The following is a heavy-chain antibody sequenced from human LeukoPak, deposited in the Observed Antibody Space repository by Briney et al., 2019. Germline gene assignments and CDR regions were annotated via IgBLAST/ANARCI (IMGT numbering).Heavy chain of an antibody. D-gene: IGHD6-13*01. CDR2: ISRSGGST. CDR3: AKHIPADATAY. Sequence: GGSLRLSCAASGFTFSSYAMSWVRQAPGEGLEWVSGISRSGGSTYYADSVKGRFTSSRDNSKNTLYLHMNSLRAEDTAAYYCAKHIPADATAYWGQGTLVTVSS. CDR1: GFTFSSYA. J-gene: IGHJ4*02. V-gene: IGHV3-23*01.